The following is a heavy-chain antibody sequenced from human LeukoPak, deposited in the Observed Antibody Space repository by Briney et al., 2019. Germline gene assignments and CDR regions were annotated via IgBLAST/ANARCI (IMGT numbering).Heavy chain of an antibody. D-gene: IGHD4-17*01. CDR1: GGSVSSGSYY. V-gene: IGHV4-61*01. CDR2: IFHDGSA. CDR3: AREVRGPTVDFDY. Sequence: KTSETLSLTCTVSGGSVSSGSYYWSWIRKPPGKGLEWIGFIFHDGSAYYNPSFRSRATISVDTSRNQFSLRLTSVTTADTAVYFCAREVRGPTVDFDYWGQGTLVTVSS. J-gene: IGHJ4*02.